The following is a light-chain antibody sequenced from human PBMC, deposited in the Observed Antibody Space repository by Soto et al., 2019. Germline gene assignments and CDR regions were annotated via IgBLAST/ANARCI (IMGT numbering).Light chain of an antibody. J-gene: IGKJ4*01. V-gene: IGKV1-5*01. CDR3: KVYSPYPLLT. CDR2: DAS. Sequence: DIQMTQSPSSLSASVGDRVTITFRASQSVSRWLAWYQQKPGKAPKLLIYDASSLNSGVPSRFSGSQSGTEFTLTITSLLPDEFAIYVWKVYSPYPLLTFAGGTKVDIK. CDR1: QSVSRW.